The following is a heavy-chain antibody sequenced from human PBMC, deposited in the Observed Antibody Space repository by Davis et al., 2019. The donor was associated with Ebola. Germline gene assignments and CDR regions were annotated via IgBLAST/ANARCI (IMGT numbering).Heavy chain of an antibody. J-gene: IGHJ3*02. Sequence: GESLKISCAASGFTFSSYSMNWVRQAPGKGLEWVSYISSSSSTIYYADSVKGRFTISRDNAKNTLYLQMNSLRAEDTAVYYCAKDRGITMIVVVTYDAFDIWGQGTMVTVSS. CDR1: GFTFSSYS. CDR2: ISSSSSTI. D-gene: IGHD3-22*01. CDR3: AKDRGITMIVVVTYDAFDI. V-gene: IGHV3-48*01.